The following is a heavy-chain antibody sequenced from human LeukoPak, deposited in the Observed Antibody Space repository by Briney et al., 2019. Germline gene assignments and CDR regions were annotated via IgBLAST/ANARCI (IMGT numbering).Heavy chain of an antibody. CDR2: IYDSGGT. V-gene: IGHV4-34*01. J-gene: IGHJ5*02. Sequence: SETLSLTCAVYGGSFSGYYWSWIRQPPGKGLEWIGSIYDSGGTYYNPSLKSRVTISVDTSKNQFSLKLNSVTAADTAVYYCARHYGPWGQGTLVTVSS. D-gene: IGHD3-16*01. CDR3: ARHYGP. CDR1: GGSFSGYY.